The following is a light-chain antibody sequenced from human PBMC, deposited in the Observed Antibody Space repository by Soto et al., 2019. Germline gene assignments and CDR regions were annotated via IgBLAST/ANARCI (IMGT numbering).Light chain of an antibody. CDR1: QSVGGN. CDR3: QQYCDWPPYT. J-gene: IGKJ2*01. Sequence: ETVMTQSPVTLSVSPGERATLSCRASQSVGGNVAWYQQKPGQAPRLLMYATSTRATGIPAKFSGSGSGIQFTLTIRSLQSEDSAVYFCQQYCDWPPYTFGQGTMLEI. V-gene: IGKV3-15*01. CDR2: ATS.